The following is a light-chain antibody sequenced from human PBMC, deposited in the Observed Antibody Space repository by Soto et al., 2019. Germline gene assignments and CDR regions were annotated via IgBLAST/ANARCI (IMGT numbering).Light chain of an antibody. Sequence: EIVMTQSPATLSVSPGERATLSCRASQSISSNLAWYQQKPGQAPRLLMFRTSSRASGTPERFSGSGSGTDFTLTISRLEPEDFAVYYCQEYDGAPQITFGRGTRLEI. CDR3: QEYDGAPQIT. J-gene: IGKJ5*01. CDR1: QSISSN. V-gene: IGKV3D-15*01. CDR2: RTS.